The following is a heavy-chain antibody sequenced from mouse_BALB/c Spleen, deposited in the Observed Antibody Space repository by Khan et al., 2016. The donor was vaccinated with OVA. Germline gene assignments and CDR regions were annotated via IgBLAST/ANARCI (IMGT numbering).Heavy chain of an antibody. CDR3: SSGGYCYFDV. J-gene: IGHJ1*01. CDR2: INTYTGEP. Sequence: QIQLVQSGPELKKPGETVKISCKASGYTFTNYGMNWVKQAPGKGLKSMGWINTYTGEPTYADDFKGRFAFSLETSASTAYLQINNLKNEDTATYFCSSGGYCYFDVWGAGTTVTVSS. D-gene: IGHD1-1*02. CDR1: GYTFTNYG. V-gene: IGHV9-3-1*01.